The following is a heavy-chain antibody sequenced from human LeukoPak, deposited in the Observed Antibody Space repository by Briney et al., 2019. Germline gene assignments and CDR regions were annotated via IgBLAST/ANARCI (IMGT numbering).Heavy chain of an antibody. D-gene: IGHD3-10*01. J-gene: IGHJ3*02. CDR2: INYSGST. CDR3: ARVELLWFGELLRNDAFDI. Sequence: SETLSLTCTVSGGSISSSSYYWGWIRQPPGKGLEWIGSINYSGSTYYNPSLKSRVTISVDTSKNQFSLKLSSVTAADTAVYYCARVELLWFGELLRNDAFDIWGQGTMVTVSS. V-gene: IGHV4-39*07. CDR1: GGSISSSSYY.